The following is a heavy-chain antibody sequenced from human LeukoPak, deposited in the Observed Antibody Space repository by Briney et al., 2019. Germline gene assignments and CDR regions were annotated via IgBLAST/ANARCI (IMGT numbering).Heavy chain of an antibody. J-gene: IGHJ4*02. Sequence: ASVKVSCKASGYTFTSYGISWVRQAPGQGLEWMGWISAYSGNTNYAQKLQGRVTMNTDTSTSTAYMELRSLRSDDTAVYYCAKDRSGFLWIQRYLDYWGQGTLVTVSS. CDR2: ISAYSGNT. CDR3: AKDRSGFLWIQRYLDY. D-gene: IGHD5-18*01. V-gene: IGHV1-18*01. CDR1: GYTFTSYG.